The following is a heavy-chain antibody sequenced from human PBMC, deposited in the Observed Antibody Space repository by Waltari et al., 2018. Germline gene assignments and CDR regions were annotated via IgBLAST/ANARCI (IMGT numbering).Heavy chain of an antibody. CDR1: GFDFSNSD. CDR2: ISGRTGVK. CDR3: TGGHHDY. V-gene: IGHV3-48*01. Sequence: EVQLVESGGGLVQPGGSLRLSCAASGFDFSNSDMNWVRQAPGKGREWISYISGRTGVKYHADSVKGRFTISRDIAKNAVQLQMNSLRAEDTDLYYCTGGHHDYWGQGTLVTVSS. J-gene: IGHJ4*02.